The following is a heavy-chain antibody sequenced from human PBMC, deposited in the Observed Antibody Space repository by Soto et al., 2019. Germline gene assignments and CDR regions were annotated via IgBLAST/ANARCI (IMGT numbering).Heavy chain of an antibody. V-gene: IGHV1-69*13. CDR2: IIPICGTT. CDR3: AKDGGREGYFGNWFDP. J-gene: IGHJ5*02. Sequence: ASVKVSCKASGFTFTTYAMQWVRQARGQRLEWMGRIIPICGTTDYAQKFQGRVTITADESTTTAYMELSSLRSDDTAVYYCAKDGGREGYFGNWFDPWGQGTLVTVSS. D-gene: IGHD2-15*01. CDR1: GFTFTTYA.